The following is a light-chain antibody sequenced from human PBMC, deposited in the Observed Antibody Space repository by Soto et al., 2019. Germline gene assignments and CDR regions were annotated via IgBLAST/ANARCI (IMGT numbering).Light chain of an antibody. CDR3: CSYADSRAL. CDR1: SSDVGGSKY. Sequence: QSALTQPRSVSGSPGQSVTISCTGSSSDVGGSKYVSWYLQYPGKAPKLMIYDVSKRPSGVPDRFSGSKSGNTASLIISGLQAEDEADYYCCSYADSRALFGGGTKLTVL. V-gene: IGLV2-11*01. J-gene: IGLJ2*01. CDR2: DVS.